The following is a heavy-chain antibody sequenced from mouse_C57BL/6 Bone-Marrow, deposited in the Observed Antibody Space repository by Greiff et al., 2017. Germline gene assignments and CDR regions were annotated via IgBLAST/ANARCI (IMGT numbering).Heavy chain of an antibody. CDR2: IYPGSGST. J-gene: IGHJ1*03. Sequence: VQLQQPGAELVKPGASVKMSCKASGYTFTSYWITWVKQRPGQGLEWIGDIYPGSGSTKYNEKFKSKATLTVDTSSSTAYMQLSSLTSEDSAVYYCYIYYRDYGWDFDVWGTGTTVTVSS. CDR1: GYTFTSYW. CDR3: YIYYRDYGWDFDV. V-gene: IGHV1-55*01. D-gene: IGHD2-13*01.